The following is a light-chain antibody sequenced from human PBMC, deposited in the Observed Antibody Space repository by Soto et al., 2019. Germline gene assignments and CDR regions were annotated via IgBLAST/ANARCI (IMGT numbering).Light chain of an antibody. CDR2: EVI. V-gene: IGLV2-8*01. CDR1: RSDIGDSNY. J-gene: IGLJ2*01. CDR3: ASKAGSSRHVV. Sequence: QSALTQPPSASGSPGQSVTTSCTGSRSDIGDSNYVSWYQQHPRKAPKLIISEVINRPSGVPDRFSASKSGNTASLTISGLQAEDEADYYCASKAGSSRHVVFGGGTKLTVL.